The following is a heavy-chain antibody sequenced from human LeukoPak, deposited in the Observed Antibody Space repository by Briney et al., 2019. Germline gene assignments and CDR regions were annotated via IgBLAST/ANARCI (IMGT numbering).Heavy chain of an antibody. Sequence: PETLSLTCAVSGGSISSNRWWSWVRQPPGMGLEWIGEIYHSGSTNYNASLKSRVTISVDKSKNQLSLELSSVTAADTAVYYCATYYESTGYRFDYWGQGTLVTVSS. CDR1: GGSISSNRW. CDR2: IYHSGST. V-gene: IGHV4-4*03. D-gene: IGHD3-22*01. J-gene: IGHJ4*02. CDR3: ATYYESTGYRFDY.